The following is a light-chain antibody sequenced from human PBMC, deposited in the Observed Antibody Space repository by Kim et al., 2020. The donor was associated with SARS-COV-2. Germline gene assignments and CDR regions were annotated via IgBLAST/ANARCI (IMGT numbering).Light chain of an antibody. J-gene: IGKJ2*03. CDR2: GAS. CDR3: QQYAGSPLYR. Sequence: ELVLTQSPGTLSLSPGDRATLSCRASRSVSGDYLAWYQQKPGQAPRLVIYGASTRATGIPDRFSGSGSGTDFTLTINRLEPEDFAVYYCQQYAGSPLYRFGKGTKLEI. V-gene: IGKV3-20*01. CDR1: RSVSGDY.